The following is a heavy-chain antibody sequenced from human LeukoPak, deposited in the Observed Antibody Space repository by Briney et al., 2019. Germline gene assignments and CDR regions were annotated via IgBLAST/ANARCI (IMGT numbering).Heavy chain of an antibody. Sequence: GGSLRLSCAASGFTFDDYAMHWVRQAPGKGLEWVSAISGSGGSTYYADSVKGRFTISRDNSKNTLYLQMNSLRAEDTAVYYCAKEGRIAVALQHWGQGTLVTVSS. CDR2: ISGSGGST. CDR3: AKEGRIAVALQH. V-gene: IGHV3-23*01. CDR1: GFTFDDYA. J-gene: IGHJ1*01. D-gene: IGHD6-19*01.